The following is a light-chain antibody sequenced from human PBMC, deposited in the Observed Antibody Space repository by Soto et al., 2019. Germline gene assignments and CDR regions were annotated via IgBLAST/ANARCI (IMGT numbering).Light chain of an antibody. V-gene: IGKV1-39*01. CDR2: ATS. J-gene: IGKJ4*01. CDR3: QQAYKTPLT. Sequence: DIPMTQSPSSLSASVGDRVTITCRSSQSISSYLNWYQQKPGKAPKLLIYATSSLHSGVPSRFSGSGSGTDFTLTISSLQPEDFATYYCQQAYKTPLTFGGGSEVEIK. CDR1: QSISSY.